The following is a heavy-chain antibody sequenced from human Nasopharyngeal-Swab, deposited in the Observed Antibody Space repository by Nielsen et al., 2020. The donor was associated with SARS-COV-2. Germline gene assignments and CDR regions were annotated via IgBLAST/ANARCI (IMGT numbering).Heavy chain of an antibody. Sequence: GESLKISCAASGFTFSSYAMSWVRQAPGKGLEWVSAISGSGGSTYYADSVKGRFTISRDNSKNTLYLQMNSLRAEDTAVYYCANDLHCSGGSCYYRDYWGQGTLVTVPS. CDR2: ISGSGGST. V-gene: IGHV3-23*01. D-gene: IGHD2-15*01. CDR3: ANDLHCSGGSCYYRDY. J-gene: IGHJ4*02. CDR1: GFTFSSYA.